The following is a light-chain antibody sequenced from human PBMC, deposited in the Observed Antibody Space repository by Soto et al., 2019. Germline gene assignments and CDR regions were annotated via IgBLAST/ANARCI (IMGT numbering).Light chain of an antibody. CDR3: NSYTSSSTYV. V-gene: IGLV2-14*01. Sequence: QSVLTQPASVSGSPGQSIAISCTGTSSDVGGYNYVSWYQQHPGKAPKLMLYDVSNRPSGVSSRFSGSKSGNTASLTISWLQAEDEADYYCNSYTSSSTYVFGTGTKVTVL. CDR2: DVS. CDR1: SSDVGGYNY. J-gene: IGLJ1*01.